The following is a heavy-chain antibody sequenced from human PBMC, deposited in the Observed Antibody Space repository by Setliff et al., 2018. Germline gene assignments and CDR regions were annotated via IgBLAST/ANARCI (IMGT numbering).Heavy chain of an antibody. D-gene: IGHD3-3*01. CDR1: GGSVNSGYDN. CDR2: IYTTWST. CDR3: ARMTGFSYMDV. J-gene: IGHJ6*03. V-gene: IGHV4-61*09. Sequence: PSETLSLTCTVSGGSVNSGYDNWNWLRQPAGKGLEWIGHIYTTWSTNYNPSLRSRVSISLDTSKSQFFLKLNSVTAADTAVYYCARMTGFSYMDVWGKGTPVTVSS.